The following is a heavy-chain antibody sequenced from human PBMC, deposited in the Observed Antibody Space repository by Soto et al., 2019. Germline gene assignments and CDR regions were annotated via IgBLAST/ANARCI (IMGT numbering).Heavy chain of an antibody. D-gene: IGHD2-15*01. CDR2: IYYSGST. J-gene: IGHJ6*02. V-gene: IGHV4-39*01. CDR1: GGSISSSSYY. Sequence: QLQLQESGPGLVKPSETLSLTCTVSGGSISSSSYYWGCIRQPPGKGLEWIGSIYYSGSTYYNPSLKSRVTISVDTSKNQFSLKLSSVTAADTAVYDCARTKLETGYCSGGSCYSHYYYYGMDVWGQGTTVTVSS. CDR3: ARTKLETGYCSGGSCYSHYYYYGMDV.